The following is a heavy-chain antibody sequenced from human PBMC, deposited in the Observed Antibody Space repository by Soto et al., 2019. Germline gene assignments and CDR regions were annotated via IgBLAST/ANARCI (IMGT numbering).Heavy chain of an antibody. V-gene: IGHV4-34*01. Sequence: SETLSLTCAVYGGSFSGYYWSWIRQHPGKGLEWIGEINHSGSTNYNPSLKSRVTISVDTSKNQFSLKLSSVTAADTAVYYCAREPVFLVVPAAMRGYNYYYYMDVWAKGTTVTVSS. D-gene: IGHD2-2*01. CDR3: AREPVFLVVPAAMRGYNYYYYMDV. J-gene: IGHJ6*03. CDR1: GGSFSGYY. CDR2: INHSGST.